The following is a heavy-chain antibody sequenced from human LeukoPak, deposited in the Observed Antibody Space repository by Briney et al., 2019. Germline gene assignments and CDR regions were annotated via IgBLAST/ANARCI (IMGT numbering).Heavy chain of an antibody. CDR1: GYTFTSYD. Sequence: GASVKVSCKASGYTFTSYDINWVRQATGQGLEWMGWMNPNSGNTGYAQKFQGRVTITTDESTSTAYMELSSLRSEDTAVYYCARGVIGAAAAGTVANWFDPWGQGTLVTVSS. CDR3: ARGVIGAAAAGTVANWFDP. CDR2: MNPNSGNT. D-gene: IGHD6-13*01. J-gene: IGHJ5*02. V-gene: IGHV1-8*03.